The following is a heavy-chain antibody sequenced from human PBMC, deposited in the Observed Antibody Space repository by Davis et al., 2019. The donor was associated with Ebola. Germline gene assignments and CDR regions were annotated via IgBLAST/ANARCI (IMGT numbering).Heavy chain of an antibody. J-gene: IGHJ4*02. CDR2: ISGGSTTI. V-gene: IGHV3-11*01. CDR3: ARAPNSGSFSDY. Sequence: SPIPPCAASGFMFSKYFMNWVRQAPGKGLEWVSYISGGSTTIYFADSVKGRFTVSRDNAKNTLYLQMDSLRAEDTAIYYCARAPNSGSFSDYWGQGTLVTVSS. CDR1: GFMFSKYF. D-gene: IGHD1-26*01.